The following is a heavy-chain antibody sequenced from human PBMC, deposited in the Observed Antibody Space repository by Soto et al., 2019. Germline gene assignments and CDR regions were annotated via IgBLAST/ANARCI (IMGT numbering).Heavy chain of an antibody. CDR3: ARDESLRYCSGGSCYSSYFDY. D-gene: IGHD2-15*01. CDR1: GFTFSSYA. Sequence: GGSLRLSCAASGFTFSSYAMHWVRQAPGKGLEWVAVISYDGSNKYYADSVKGRFTISRDNSKNTLYLQMNSLRAEDTAVYYCARDESLRYCSGGSCYSSYFDYWGQGTLVTVSS. V-gene: IGHV3-30-3*01. J-gene: IGHJ4*02. CDR2: ISYDGSNK.